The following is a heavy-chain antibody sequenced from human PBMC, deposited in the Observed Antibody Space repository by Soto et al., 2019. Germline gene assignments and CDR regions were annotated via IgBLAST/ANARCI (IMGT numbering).Heavy chain of an antibody. CDR3: ARERLQARRHSPYYYYGMDV. CDR2: ISSSSSYI. V-gene: IGHV3-21*01. CDR1: GFTFSSYS. D-gene: IGHD4-4*01. J-gene: IGHJ6*02. Sequence: GGSLRLSCAASGFTFSSYSMNWVRQAPGKGLEWVSSISSSSSYIYYADSVKGRFTISRDDAKNSLYLQMNSLRAEDTAVYYCARERLQARRHSPYYYYGMDVWGQGTTVTVSS.